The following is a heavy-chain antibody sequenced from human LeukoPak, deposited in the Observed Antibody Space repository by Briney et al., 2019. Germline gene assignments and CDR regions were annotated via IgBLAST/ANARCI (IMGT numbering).Heavy chain of an antibody. J-gene: IGHJ4*02. V-gene: IGHV3-21*01. D-gene: IGHD4-17*01. Sequence: GGSLRLSCAASGFIFSSYSMNWVRQAPGKGLEWVSSISSTGNYIYYADSMKGRFTISRDNAKNSLYLQMNSLRAEDTAVYYCARGHTAVTRHFDFWGQGTLVTVSS. CDR1: GFIFSSYS. CDR3: ARGHTAVTRHFDF. CDR2: ISSTGNYI.